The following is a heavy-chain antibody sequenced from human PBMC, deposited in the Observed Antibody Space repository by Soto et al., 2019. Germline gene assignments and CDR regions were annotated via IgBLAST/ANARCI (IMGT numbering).Heavy chain of an antibody. J-gene: IGHJ5*02. CDR3: ARLRRIVVVPAAMWPRWFDP. CDR1: GGTFSGYY. CDR2: INHSGST. Sequence: QVQLQQWVAGLLKPSETLSLTCAVYGGTFSGYYWSWIRQPPGKGLEWIGEINHSGSTNYNPSLKSRVTISVDTSKNQFSLKLSSVTAADTAVYYCARLRRIVVVPAAMWPRWFDPWGQGTLVTVSS. D-gene: IGHD2-2*01. V-gene: IGHV4-34*08.